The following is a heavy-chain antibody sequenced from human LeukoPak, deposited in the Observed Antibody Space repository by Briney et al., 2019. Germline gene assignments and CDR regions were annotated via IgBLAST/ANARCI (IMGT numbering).Heavy chain of an antibody. CDR2: INHSGST. D-gene: IGHD1-14*01. V-gene: IGHV4-34*01. J-gene: IGHJ5*02. Sequence: SETLSLTCAVCGVSFSGYYWSWIRQPPGKGLEWIGEINHSGSTNYNPSLKSRVTISVDTSKNQFSLKLSSVTAADTAVYYCARVSINWFDPWGQGTLVTVSS. CDR1: GVSFSGYY. CDR3: ARVSINWFDP.